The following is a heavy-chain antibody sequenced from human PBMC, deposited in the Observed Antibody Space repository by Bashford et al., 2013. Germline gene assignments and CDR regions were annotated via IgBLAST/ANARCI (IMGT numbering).Heavy chain of an antibody. CDR2: INPNSGGT. J-gene: IGHJ4*02. V-gene: IGHV1-2*02. D-gene: IGHD4-17*01. Sequence: VASVKVSCKVSGYTLAELSMHWVRQAPGQGLEWMGWINPNSGGTNYAQKFQGRVTMTRDTSISTAYMELSRLRSDDTAVYYCARLTVSCFDYWGQGTLVTVSS. CDR3: ARLTVSCFDY. CDR1: GYTLAELS.